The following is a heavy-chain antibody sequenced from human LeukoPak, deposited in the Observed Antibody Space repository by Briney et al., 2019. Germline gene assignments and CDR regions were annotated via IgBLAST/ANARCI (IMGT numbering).Heavy chain of an antibody. V-gene: IGHV3-21*01. CDR3: AKDRGEIATPATRGQDY. D-gene: IGHD6-13*01. CDR2: IDSTRRNI. CDR1: GFAFSNSC. Sequence: KPGGSLRLSCAPSGFAFSNSCMNWVRQAPGKGLEWLASIDSTRRNIVYADSGKGGFTISRDNAINALCLQMDSLGVDDTAVYYCAKDRGEIATPATRGQDYWGQGTLVTVSS. J-gene: IGHJ4*02.